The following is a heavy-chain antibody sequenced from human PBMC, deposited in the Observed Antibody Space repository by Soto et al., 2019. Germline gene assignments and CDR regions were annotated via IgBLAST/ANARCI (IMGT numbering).Heavy chain of an antibody. CDR2: IYYSGST. J-gene: IGHJ4*02. Sequence: QLQLQESGPGLVKPSETLSLTCTVSGGSISRSSYYWGWIRQPPGKGLEWIGSIYYSGSTYHNPPLKSRVPISKDTSKNQFALKLSSVTAADTAVFYCAVGSSGFYYIYWGQGIQVTVSS. V-gene: IGHV4-39*01. CDR3: AVGSSGFYYIY. D-gene: IGHD1-26*01. CDR1: GGSISRSSYY.